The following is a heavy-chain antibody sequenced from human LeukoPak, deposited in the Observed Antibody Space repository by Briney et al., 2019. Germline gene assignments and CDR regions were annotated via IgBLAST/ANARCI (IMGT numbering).Heavy chain of an antibody. CDR1: GGSISSGSYY. J-gene: IGHJ4*02. CDR3: ARVGYCSSTSCFEVFDY. V-gene: IGHV4-61*02. CDR2: IYTSGST. D-gene: IGHD2-2*01. Sequence: SETLSLTCTVSGGSISSGSYYWSWIRQPAGKGLEWIGRIYTSGSTNYNPSLKSRVTISVDTSKNQFSLKLSSVTAADTAVYYCARVGYCSSTSCFEVFDYWGQGTLVTVSS.